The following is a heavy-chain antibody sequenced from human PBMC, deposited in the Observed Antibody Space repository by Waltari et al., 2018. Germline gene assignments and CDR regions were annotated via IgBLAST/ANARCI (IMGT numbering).Heavy chain of an antibody. D-gene: IGHD7-27*01. CDR3: ARWETGYDAFDI. V-gene: IGHV4-34*01. CDR1: GGSFSGYY. CDR2: INHSGST. J-gene: IGHJ3*02. Sequence: QVQLQQWGAGLLKPSETLSLTCAVYGGSFSGYYWSWIRQPPGKGLEWIGEINHSGSTNYNPSLKSRVTISVDTSKNQFSLKLSSVTAADTAVYYCARWETGYDAFDIWGQGTMVTVSS.